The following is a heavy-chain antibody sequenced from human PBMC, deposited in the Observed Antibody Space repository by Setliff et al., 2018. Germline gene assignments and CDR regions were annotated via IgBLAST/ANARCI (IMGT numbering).Heavy chain of an antibody. CDR2: VYYSGYT. V-gene: IGHV4-39*07. D-gene: IGHD3-10*01. J-gene: IGHJ1*01. Sequence: PSETLSLTCTVSGGSVSSTSHYWGWIRQAPGKGMERIGRVYYSGYTYSKPSLQSRVSMSVDASKNQFSLKLASVTAADTAVYYCGRVDFTMIQGVVGHWGQGTLVTVSS. CDR3: GRVDFTMIQGVVGH. CDR1: GGSVSSTSHY.